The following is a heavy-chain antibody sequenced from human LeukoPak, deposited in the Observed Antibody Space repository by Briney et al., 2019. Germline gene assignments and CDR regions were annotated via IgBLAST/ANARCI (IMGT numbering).Heavy chain of an antibody. V-gene: IGHV3-23*01. CDR3: ANSRYYYDSRGKRYGGAFDI. Sequence: GGSLRLSCAASGFTFSSYAMSWVRQAPGKGLEWVSAISGSGGSTYYADSVKGRFTISRDNSKNTLYLQMNSLRAEDTAVYYCANSRYYYDSRGKRYGGAFDIWGQGTMVTVSS. J-gene: IGHJ3*02. CDR1: GFTFSSYA. CDR2: ISGSGGST. D-gene: IGHD3-22*01.